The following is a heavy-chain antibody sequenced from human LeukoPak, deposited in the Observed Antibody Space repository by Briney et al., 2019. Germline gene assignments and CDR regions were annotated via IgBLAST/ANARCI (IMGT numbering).Heavy chain of an antibody. J-gene: IGHJ4*02. CDR1: GGSISSGGYY. CDR3: ATPGGQLVPLSFDY. CDR2: IYHSGST. V-gene: IGHV4-30-2*01. Sequence: PSETLSLTCTVSGGSISSGGYYWSWIRQPPGKGLEWIGYIYHSGSTYYNPSLKSRVTISVDRSKNQFSLKLSSVTAADTAVYYCATPGGQLVPLSFDYWGQGTLVTVSS. D-gene: IGHD6-6*01.